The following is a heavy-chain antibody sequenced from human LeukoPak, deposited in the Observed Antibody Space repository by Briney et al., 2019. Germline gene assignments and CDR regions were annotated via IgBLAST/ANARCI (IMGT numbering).Heavy chain of an antibody. V-gene: IGHV5-51*01. J-gene: IGHJ5*02. D-gene: IGHD6-13*01. CDR1: GYSFTNFW. CDR3: ARAYSSSWYRFDP. CDR2: IYPGDSDI. Sequence: GESLKISCKGSGYSFTNFWIGWVRQMPGRGLEWMGVIYPGDSDIRYSPSFQGQVTMSADKSISTAYLQWSSLRASDTAIYYCARAYSSSWYRFDPWGQGTLVTVSS.